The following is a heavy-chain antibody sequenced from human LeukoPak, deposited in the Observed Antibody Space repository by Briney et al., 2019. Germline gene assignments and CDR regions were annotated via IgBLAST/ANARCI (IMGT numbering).Heavy chain of an antibody. Sequence: ASVKVSCKASGYTFTGYYMHWVRQAPGRGLEWMGWINPNSGGTNYAQKFQGRVTMTRDTSISTAYMELSRLRSDDTAVYYCARVKIGYCSSTSCHPHYYYYYYMDVWGKGTTVTVSS. CDR2: INPNSGGT. CDR1: GYTFTGYY. D-gene: IGHD2-2*01. V-gene: IGHV1-2*02. CDR3: ARVKIGYCSSTSCHPHYYYYYYMDV. J-gene: IGHJ6*03.